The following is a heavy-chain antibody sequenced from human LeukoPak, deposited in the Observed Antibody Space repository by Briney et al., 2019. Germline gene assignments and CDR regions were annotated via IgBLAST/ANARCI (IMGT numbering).Heavy chain of an antibody. D-gene: IGHD6-19*01. CDR1: GFTFSSYS. J-gene: IGHJ4*02. V-gene: IGHV3-21*01. CDR3: ARASGGPPWLVPPTLGY. Sequence: GGSLRLSCAASGFTFSSYSMNWVRQAPGKGLEWVSSISSSSSYIYYADSVKGRFTISRDNAKNSLYLQMNSLRGEDTAVYYCARASGGPPWLVPPTLGYWGQGT. CDR2: ISSSSSYI.